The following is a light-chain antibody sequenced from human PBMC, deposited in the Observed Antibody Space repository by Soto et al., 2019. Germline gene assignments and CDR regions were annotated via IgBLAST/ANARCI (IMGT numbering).Light chain of an antibody. CDR3: YSAADNNLRV. CDR1: VLAKRY. CDR2: KDS. J-gene: IGLJ3*02. Sequence: SYELTQPSSVSVSPGQTARITCSGDVLAKRYARWFQQKPGQAPMVVIYKDSERPSGIPERFSGSSSGTTVTLTISGAQVEDEADYYCYSAADNNLRVFGGGTKVTVL. V-gene: IGLV3-27*01.